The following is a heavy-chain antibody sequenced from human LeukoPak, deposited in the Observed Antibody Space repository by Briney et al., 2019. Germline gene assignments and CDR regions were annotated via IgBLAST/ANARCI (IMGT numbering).Heavy chain of an antibody. J-gene: IGHJ4*02. CDR2: ISSSSSYI. D-gene: IGHD6-19*01. V-gene: IGHV3-21*01. CDR1: GFTFSSHS. CDR3: AREEGYIAVAGTGVGY. Sequence: GGSLRLSCAASGFTFSSHSMNWVRQAPGKGLEWVSSISSSSSYIYYADSVKGRFTISRDNAKNSLYLQMNSLRAEDTAVYYCAREEGYIAVAGTGVGYWGQGTLVTVSS.